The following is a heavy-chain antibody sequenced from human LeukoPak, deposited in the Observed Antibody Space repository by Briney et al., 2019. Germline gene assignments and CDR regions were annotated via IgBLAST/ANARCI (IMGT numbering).Heavy chain of an antibody. Sequence: AGGSLRLSCAASEFSVGSNYMTWVRQAPGKGLEWVSLIYSGGSTYYADSVKGRFTISRDNAKNSLYLQMNSLRAEDTAVYYCARDFYQRGDWGQGTLVTVSS. J-gene: IGHJ4*02. V-gene: IGHV3-66*01. CDR1: EFSVGSNY. D-gene: IGHD2/OR15-2a*01. CDR2: IYSGGST. CDR3: ARDFYQRGD.